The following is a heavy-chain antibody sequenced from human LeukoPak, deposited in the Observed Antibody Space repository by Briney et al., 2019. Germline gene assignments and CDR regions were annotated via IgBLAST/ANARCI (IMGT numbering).Heavy chain of an antibody. D-gene: IGHD3-9*01. J-gene: IGHJ4*02. V-gene: IGHV3-7*02. Sequence: PGGSLRLSCAASGFTFSSYWMSWVRQAPGKGLQWVANINQDGSEKYYVDSVKGRFTISRDSAKNSLNLQMSSLRAEDTAVYYCARHGARYFDWLPEFDYWGQGTLVTVSS. CDR1: GFTFSSYW. CDR2: INQDGSEK. CDR3: ARHGARYFDWLPEFDY.